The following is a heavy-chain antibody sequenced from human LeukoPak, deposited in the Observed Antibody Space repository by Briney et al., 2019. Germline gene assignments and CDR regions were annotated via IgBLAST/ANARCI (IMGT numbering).Heavy chain of an antibody. D-gene: IGHD3-10*01. Sequence: GASVKVSCKASGYTFTSYDINWVRQAPGQGLGWMGGIIPIFGTANYAQKFQGKVTITTDESTSTAYMELSSLRSEDTAVYYCARVSPGSGGYYRPEPYYFDYWGQGTLVTVSS. CDR3: ARVSPGSGGYYRPEPYYFDY. J-gene: IGHJ4*02. CDR1: GYTFTSYD. V-gene: IGHV1-69*05. CDR2: IIPIFGTA.